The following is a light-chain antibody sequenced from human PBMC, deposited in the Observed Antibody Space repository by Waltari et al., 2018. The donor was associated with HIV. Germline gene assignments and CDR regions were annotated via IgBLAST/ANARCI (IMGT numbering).Light chain of an antibody. CDR1: QSVRSL. V-gene: IGKV3-11*01. J-gene: IGKJ4*01. CDR2: DAS. CDR3: QQRSSWPLT. Sequence: EIVLTQSPATLSLPPGERATLSCGASQSVRSLIAWYQQKPGQAPRLLIYDASNRATGIPPRFSGSGSGTDFTLTISSLEPEDFAVYYCQQRSSWPLTFGGGTKVEIK.